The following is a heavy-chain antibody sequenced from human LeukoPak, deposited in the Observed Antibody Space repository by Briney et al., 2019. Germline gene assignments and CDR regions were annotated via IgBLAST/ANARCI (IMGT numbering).Heavy chain of an antibody. CDR1: GFTFSDYY. V-gene: IGHV3-11*05. J-gene: IGHJ4*02. CDR3: ARARFVAVPFDY. CDR2: ISSSSSYT. D-gene: IGHD6-19*01. Sequence: GGSLRLSCAASGFTFSDYYMSWIRQAPGKGLEWISYISSSSSYTNYADSVKGRFTISRDNAKNSLYLQMNSLRAEDTAVYYCARARFVAVPFDYWGRGTLVTVSS.